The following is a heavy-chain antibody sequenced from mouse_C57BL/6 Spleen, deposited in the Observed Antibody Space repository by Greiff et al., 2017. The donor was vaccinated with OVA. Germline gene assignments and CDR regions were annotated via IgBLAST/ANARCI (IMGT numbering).Heavy chain of an antibody. Sequence: QVQLKQPGAELVKPGASVKLSCKASGYTFTSYWMHWVKQRPGQGLEWIGMIHPNSGSTNYNEKFKSKATLTVDKSSSTAYMQLSSLTSEDSAVYYCARGDMITTVMDYWGQGTSVTVSS. CDR1: GYTFTSYW. D-gene: IGHD2-4*01. J-gene: IGHJ4*01. CDR2: IHPNSGST. CDR3: ARGDMITTVMDY. V-gene: IGHV1-64*01.